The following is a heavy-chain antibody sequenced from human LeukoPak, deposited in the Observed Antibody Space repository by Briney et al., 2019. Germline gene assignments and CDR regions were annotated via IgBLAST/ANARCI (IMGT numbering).Heavy chain of an antibody. J-gene: IGHJ4*02. CDR2: INQDGSAK. Sequence: GGSLRLSCAASGFTFTTYWTTWVRQAPGKGLEWVANINQDGSAKYYVDSMKGRFTISRDNAKNSLYLEMNSLRAEDTAVYYCAREEDIVVVPAATGSDYWGQGTLVTVSS. CDR1: GFTFTTYW. V-gene: IGHV3-7*01. D-gene: IGHD2-2*01. CDR3: AREEDIVVVPAATGSDY.